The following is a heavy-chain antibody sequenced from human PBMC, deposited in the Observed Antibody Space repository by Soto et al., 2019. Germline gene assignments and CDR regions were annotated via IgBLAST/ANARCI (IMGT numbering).Heavy chain of an antibody. CDR3: ARHSEGGTWNWGNYFDY. Sequence: PXETLSLTCSVSGGSISSQSYYWGWIRQPPGKGLEYIGSIFYRGSTFYNTSLKSRVTLDVDTSKNQFSLRLSSVTATDTAVYFCARHSEGGTWNWGNYFDYWGQGDLVTVSS. D-gene: IGHD1-7*01. J-gene: IGHJ4*02. CDR2: IFYRGST. CDR1: GGSISSQSYY. V-gene: IGHV4-39*01.